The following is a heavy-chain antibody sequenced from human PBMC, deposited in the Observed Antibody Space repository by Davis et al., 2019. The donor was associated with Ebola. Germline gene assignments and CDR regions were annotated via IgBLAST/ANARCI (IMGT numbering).Heavy chain of an antibody. Sequence: PSETLSLTCAVSGGSITSGNWWGWFRQPPGKGREWIGEMFHTGVTTYNPPLKSRVTISVDKSKNQFSLRLTFVTAADAAVYFCARKGPGSSADYWGQGILVTVSS. CDR1: GGSITSGNW. CDR3: ARKGPGSSADY. CDR2: MFHTGVT. D-gene: IGHD6-6*01. V-gene: IGHV4-4*02. J-gene: IGHJ4*02.